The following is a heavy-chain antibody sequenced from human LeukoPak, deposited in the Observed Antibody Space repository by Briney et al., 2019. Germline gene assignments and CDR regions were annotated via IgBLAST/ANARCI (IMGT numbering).Heavy chain of an antibody. CDR1: GGSISSGSYY. J-gene: IGHJ4*02. CDR2: IYYSGST. Sequence: SQTLSLTCTVSGGSISSGSYYWSWLRQPAGRGLEWIGRIYYSGSTYYNPSLKSRVTISVDTSKNQFSLKLSSVTAADTAVYYCAREYSESYYGSGSYSLWGQGTLVTVSS. CDR3: AREYSESYYGSGSYSL. D-gene: IGHD3-10*01. V-gene: IGHV4-61*02.